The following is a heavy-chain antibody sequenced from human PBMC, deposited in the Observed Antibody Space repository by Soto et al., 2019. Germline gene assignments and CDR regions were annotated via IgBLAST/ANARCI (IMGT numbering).Heavy chain of an antibody. Sequence: QAQLVQSGAEVKKPGDSVKVACKASGYSFSTYGITWVRQAPGQGLEWMGWISGYNGNTDDGQHLQGRVSFTIDTPTGTAYMDLRRLTSDETAVYFCARAEAYSTSWYALDVWGQGTTVIVSS. D-gene: IGHD2-2*01. CDR2: ISGYNGNT. CDR3: ARAEAYSTSWYALDV. J-gene: IGHJ6*02. CDR1: GYSFSTYG. V-gene: IGHV1-18*01.